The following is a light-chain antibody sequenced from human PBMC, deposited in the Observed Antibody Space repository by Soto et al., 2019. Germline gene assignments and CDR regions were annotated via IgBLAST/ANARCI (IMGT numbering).Light chain of an antibody. CDR2: EVS. V-gene: IGLV2-8*01. Sequence: QSALTQPPSASGSPGQSVTISCTGTSSDVGDYNDVSWYQHHPGKAPKLMIDEVSKRPSGVPDRFSGSKSGNTASLTVSGLQADDEADYYCSSYAGSNNFVVFGGGTKLTVL. J-gene: IGLJ2*01. CDR1: SSDVGDYND. CDR3: SSYAGSNNFVV.